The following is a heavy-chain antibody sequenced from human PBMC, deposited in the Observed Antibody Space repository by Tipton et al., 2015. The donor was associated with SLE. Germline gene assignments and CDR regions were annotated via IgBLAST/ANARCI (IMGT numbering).Heavy chain of an antibody. Sequence: TLSLTCTVSGGSISSSGYDWGWIRQPPGKGLEWIGSFYHSGSTYYNPSLKSRVTISVDTSKNQFSLKLSSVTAADTAVYYCARAPEGFAVAEMGACDVWGQGTTVTVSS. D-gene: IGHD6-19*01. V-gene: IGHV4-39*07. J-gene: IGHJ3*01. CDR2: FYHSGST. CDR1: GGSISSSGYD. CDR3: ARAPEGFAVAEMGACDV.